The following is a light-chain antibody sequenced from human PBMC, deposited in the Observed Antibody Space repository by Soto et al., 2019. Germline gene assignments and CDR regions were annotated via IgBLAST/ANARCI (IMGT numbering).Light chain of an antibody. CDR1: SSDIGGYNY. CDR2: EVS. V-gene: IGLV2-14*01. Sequence: QSVLTQPASVSGSPGQSITISCTGTSSDIGGYNYVSWSQQHPGKAPQLMIYEVSNRPSGVSNRFSGSKSGNTASLTLSGLQAEDEADYYCSSYTSSSTFVFGTGTKVTVL. J-gene: IGLJ1*01. CDR3: SSYTSSSTFV.